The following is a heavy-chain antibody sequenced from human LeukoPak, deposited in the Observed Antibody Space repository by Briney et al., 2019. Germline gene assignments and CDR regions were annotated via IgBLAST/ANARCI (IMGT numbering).Heavy chain of an antibody. D-gene: IGHD2-15*01. CDR3: ARGGAVVVAARYRWFDP. Sequence: KPSETLSLTCAVSGGSFSGYYWNWIRQPPGKGLEWIGEIDHSGSTNYNPSLKSRVTILVDTSKNQFSLKLSSVTAADTAVYYCARGGAVVVAARYRWFDPWGQGTLVTVSS. J-gene: IGHJ5*02. CDR2: IDHSGST. V-gene: IGHV4-34*01. CDR1: GGSFSGYY.